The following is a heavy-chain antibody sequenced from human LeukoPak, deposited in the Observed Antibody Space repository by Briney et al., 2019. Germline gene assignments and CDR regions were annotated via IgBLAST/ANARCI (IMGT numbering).Heavy chain of an antibody. Sequence: GGSLRLSCAASGFTFDDYAMHWVRHAPGKGLEWVSGISWNSGSIVYADSVKGRFTISRDNAKNSLYLQMNSLRAEDTALYYCAKDRSSSWYFKGYFDYWGQGTLVTVSS. CDR3: AKDRSSSWYFKGYFDY. CDR1: GFTFDDYA. J-gene: IGHJ4*02. V-gene: IGHV3-9*01. CDR2: ISWNSGSI. D-gene: IGHD6-13*01.